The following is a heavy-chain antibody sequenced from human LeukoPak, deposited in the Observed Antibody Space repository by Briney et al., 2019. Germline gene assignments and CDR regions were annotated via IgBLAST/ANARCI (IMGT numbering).Heavy chain of an antibody. V-gene: IGHV1-18*01. Sequence: ASVKASCKASGYTFTTYGISWVRQAPGQGLEWMGWISAYNGNTNYAQKLQGRVTMTTDTSTSTAYMDLRSLRSDDTAVYYCARWPDYYDSSGSSPFDYWGQGTLVTVSS. J-gene: IGHJ4*02. CDR3: ARWPDYYDSSGSSPFDY. CDR2: ISAYNGNT. D-gene: IGHD3-22*01. CDR1: GYTFTTYG.